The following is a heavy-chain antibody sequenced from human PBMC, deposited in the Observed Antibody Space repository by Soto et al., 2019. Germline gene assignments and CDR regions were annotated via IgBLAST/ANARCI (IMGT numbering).Heavy chain of an antibody. Sequence: QVQLQESGPGLVKPSETLSLTCTVSGGYISSYYWSWIRQPPGKRLEWIGYIYYSGSTNYNPSLKSRVTISVDTSKNQFSLQLSSVTAADTAVYYCARHVGSSADFDYWGQGTLVTVSS. D-gene: IGHD6-6*01. CDR1: GGYISSYY. CDR3: ARHVGSSADFDY. CDR2: IYYSGST. J-gene: IGHJ4*02. V-gene: IGHV4-59*08.